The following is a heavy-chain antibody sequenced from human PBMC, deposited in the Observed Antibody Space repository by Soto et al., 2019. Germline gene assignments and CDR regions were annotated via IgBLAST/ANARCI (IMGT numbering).Heavy chain of an antibody. CDR3: EREGAGPKGSSSWPDDAFDI. J-gene: IGHJ3*02. Sequence: QVQLQESGPGLVKPSQTLSLTCTVSGGSISSGGYYWSWIRQHSGKGLEWIGYIAYSGSTNYNPSLQNRVTIAVDTSKDQFSLQLSSVTAADTAVYYCEREGAGPKGSSSWPDDAFDIWGPGTMVTVSS. CDR1: GGSISSGGYY. V-gene: IGHV4-31*03. D-gene: IGHD6-13*01. CDR2: IAYSGST.